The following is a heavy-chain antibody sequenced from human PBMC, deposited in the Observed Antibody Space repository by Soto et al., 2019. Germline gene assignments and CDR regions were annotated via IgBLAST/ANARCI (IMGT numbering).Heavy chain of an antibody. D-gene: IGHD3-3*01. J-gene: IGHJ6*03. CDR3: VRDFGWYFRSGYMDV. Sequence: EVQLVESGGGLVKPGGSLRLSCAASGFDFSSYSMNWVRQAPGKGLEWVSSINEDSSYIYYAHSLRGRFTIPRDNAEESLYRQMNSLRAEDTAVYFCVRDFGWYFRSGYMDVWGDGATVTVSS. CDR2: INEDSSYI. CDR1: GFDFSSYS. V-gene: IGHV3-21*02.